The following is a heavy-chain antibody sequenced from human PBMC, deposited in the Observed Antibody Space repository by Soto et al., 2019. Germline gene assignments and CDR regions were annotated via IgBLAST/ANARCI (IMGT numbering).Heavy chain of an antibody. V-gene: IGHV1-46*01. D-gene: IGHD3-10*01. J-gene: IGHJ4*02. CDR1: AYTFTSYY. CDR3: ATATRSGGDPYFDY. Sequence: ASVKVSCKASAYTFTSYYLHWVRQAPGQGLEWMGIINPSGAFTTYAERFQGRVTMTWDTYTTTGYMELSSLTSDDTAVYYCATATRSGGDPYFDYWGQGTLVTVSS. CDR2: INPSGAFT.